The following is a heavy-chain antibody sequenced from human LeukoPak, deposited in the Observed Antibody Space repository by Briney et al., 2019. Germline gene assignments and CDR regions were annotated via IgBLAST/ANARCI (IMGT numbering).Heavy chain of an antibody. CDR3: AKRLGVGWTTGSHAFDI. CDR2: ISGSGGST. CDR1: GFTFSSYA. Sequence: GGSLRLSCAASGFTFSSYAMSWVRQAPGKGLEWVSGISGSGGSTYYADSVKGRFTISRDNSKNTLYLQMNSRRTEDTALYYCAKRLGVGWTTGSHAFDIWGQGTMVTASS. V-gene: IGHV3-23*01. D-gene: IGHD6-19*01. J-gene: IGHJ3*02.